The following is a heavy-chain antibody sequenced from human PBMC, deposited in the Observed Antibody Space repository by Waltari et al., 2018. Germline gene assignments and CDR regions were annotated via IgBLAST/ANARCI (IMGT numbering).Heavy chain of an antibody. CDR2: IKHSGST. Sequence: QVQLQQWGAGLLKPSETLSLTCAVYGGSFSGYYWSWIRQPPGKGLEWIGEIKHSGSTNYNPSLKSRVTISVDTFKNQFSLKLSSVTAADTAVYYCARVGGGIVVVPAAMRRADWFDPWGQGTLVTVSS. V-gene: IGHV4-34*01. J-gene: IGHJ5*02. CDR1: GGSFSGYY. D-gene: IGHD2-2*01. CDR3: ARVGGGIVVVPAAMRRADWFDP.